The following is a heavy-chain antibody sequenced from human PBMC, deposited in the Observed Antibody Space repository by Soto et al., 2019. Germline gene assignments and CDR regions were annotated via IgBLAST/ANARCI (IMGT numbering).Heavy chain of an antibody. V-gene: IGHV4-59*01. Sequence: SETLSLTCTVSGGSISSYYWSWIRQPPGKGLEWIGYIYYSGSTNYNPSLKSRVTISVDTSKNQFSLKLSSVTAADTAVYYCARGHRSYYYDSSGYWTGFDYWGQGNLVTVSS. CDR3: ARGHRSYYYDSSGYWTGFDY. CDR1: GGSISSYY. J-gene: IGHJ4*02. D-gene: IGHD3-22*01. CDR2: IYYSGST.